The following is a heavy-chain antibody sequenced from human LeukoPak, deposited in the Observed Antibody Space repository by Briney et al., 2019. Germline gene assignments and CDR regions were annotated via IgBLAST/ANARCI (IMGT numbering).Heavy chain of an antibody. J-gene: IGHJ4*02. CDR1: GFTFSSYP. D-gene: IGHD3-10*01. CDR3: ARDFLRGAPDYLDL. CDR2: IGYDGVNK. Sequence: GGSLRLSCTASGFTFSSYPFHWVRQAPGKGLQWVAVIGYDGVNKFYTDSVKGRFTISRDDSKSTLYLQMDSLIADDTAVYYCARDFLRGAPDYLDLWGQGTLVTVSS. V-gene: IGHV3-30*04.